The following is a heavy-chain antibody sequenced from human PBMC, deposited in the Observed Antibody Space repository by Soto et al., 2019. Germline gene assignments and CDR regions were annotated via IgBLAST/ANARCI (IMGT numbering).Heavy chain of an antibody. D-gene: IGHD1-26*01. CDR3: ASDRGGDIPTPTSWSSIDL. V-gene: IGHV4-61*08. CDR1: GDSVSSSVYY. Sequence: QVQLQESGPGLVKPSETLSLTCRISGDSVSSSVYYWTWIRQRPGLRLEWIAYISHTGDTNYHPSITSRVTLSVDSSKNQFSLNLKSVTAADTAVYFCASDRGGDIPTPTSWSSIDLWGRGTLVTVSS. CDR2: ISHTGDT. J-gene: IGHJ2*01.